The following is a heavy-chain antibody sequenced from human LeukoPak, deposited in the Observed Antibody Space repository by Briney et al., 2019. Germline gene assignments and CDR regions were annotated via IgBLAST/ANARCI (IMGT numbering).Heavy chain of an antibody. CDR1: GFIFRTYW. D-gene: IGHD6-19*01. Sequence: PGGSLRLSCAASGFIFRTYWMSWVRQAPGKGLEWVANIKEDGDKKYYVDSVKGRFIISRDNAKNSLYLQMNSLRAEDTALYYCASHTSATDYWGQGTLVTVSS. J-gene: IGHJ4*02. CDR3: ASHTSATDY. V-gene: IGHV3-7*03. CDR2: IKEDGDKK.